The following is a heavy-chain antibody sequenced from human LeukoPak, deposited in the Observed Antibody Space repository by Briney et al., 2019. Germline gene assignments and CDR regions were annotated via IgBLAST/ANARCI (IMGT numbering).Heavy chain of an antibody. CDR1: GYTFTSYD. CDR3: ARACSGSSCYSH. V-gene: IGHV1-8*01. J-gene: IGHJ4*02. Sequence: ASVRVSCKASGYTFTSYDIKWVRQAPGEGLERMGWMNPNSGNTDYAQKFQGRVTMTTDTSTNTAYMELSSLRSDDTAVYYCARACSGSSCYSHRGQGTLVTVSS. D-gene: IGHD2-15*01. CDR2: MNPNSGNT.